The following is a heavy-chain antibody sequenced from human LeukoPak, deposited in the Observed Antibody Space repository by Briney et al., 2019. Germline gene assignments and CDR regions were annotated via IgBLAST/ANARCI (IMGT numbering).Heavy chain of an antibody. V-gene: IGHV1-69*10. CDR2: IIPILGIA. D-gene: IGHD5-18*01. J-gene: IGHJ4*02. CDR3: ASNLVDTAMVGAYDY. Sequence: SVTVSCKASGGTFSSYAISWVRQAPGQGLEWMGWIIPILGIANYAQKFQGGVTITADKSTSTAYMELSSLRSEETAVYYCASNLVDTAMVGAYDYWGQGTLVTVSS. CDR1: GGTFSSYA.